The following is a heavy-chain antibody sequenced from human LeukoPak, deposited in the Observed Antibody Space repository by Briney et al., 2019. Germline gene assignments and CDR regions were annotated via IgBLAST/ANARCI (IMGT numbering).Heavy chain of an antibody. CDR1: GFTFSSYW. J-gene: IGHJ4*02. V-gene: IGHV3-7*03. CDR3: ARDSDDYVWGSYRYDYFDY. D-gene: IGHD3-16*02. CDR2: IKQDGSEK. Sequence: GGSLRLSCAASGFTFSSYWMHWVRQAPGKGLEWVANIKQDGSEKYYVDSVKGRFTISRDNAKNSLYLQMNSLRAEDTAVYYCARDSDDYVWGSYRYDYFDYWGQGTLVTVSS.